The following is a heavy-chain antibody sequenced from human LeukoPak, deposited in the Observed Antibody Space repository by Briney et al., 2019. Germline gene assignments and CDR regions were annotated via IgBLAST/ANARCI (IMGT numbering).Heavy chain of an antibody. D-gene: IGHD1-1*01. CDR1: GFTFSSYA. CDR3: AKVTRGTVFYFDY. Sequence: GGSLRLSCAASGFTFSSYAMHWVRQAPGKGLEWGAVISYDGSNKYYADSVKGRFTISRDNSKNTLYLQMNSLRAEDTAEYCCAKVTRGTVFYFDYWGQGTLVTVSS. V-gene: IGHV3-30-3*01. CDR2: ISYDGSNK. J-gene: IGHJ4*02.